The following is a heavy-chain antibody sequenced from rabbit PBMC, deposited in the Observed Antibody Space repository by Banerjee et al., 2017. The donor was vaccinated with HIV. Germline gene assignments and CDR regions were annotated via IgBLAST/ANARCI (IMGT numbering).Heavy chain of an antibody. CDR1: GFSFSSSYY. V-gene: IGHV1S40*01. J-gene: IGHJ2*01. CDR3: ARGLINSSGYDP. CDR2: IYAGSSGST. D-gene: IGHD1-1*01. Sequence: QSLEESGGDLVTPGASLTLPCTASGFSFSSSYYMCWVRQAPGKGLEWIACIYAGSSGSTYYASWAKGRFTISKTSSTTVTLQMTSLTAADTATYFCARGLINSSGYDPWGPGTLVTVS.